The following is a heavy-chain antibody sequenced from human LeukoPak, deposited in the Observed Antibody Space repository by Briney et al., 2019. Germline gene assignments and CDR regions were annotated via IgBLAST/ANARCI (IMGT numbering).Heavy chain of an antibody. V-gene: IGHV3-11*04. J-gene: IGHJ4*02. CDR2: ISTSGSTI. CDR3: ARVVSENSGYQGY. CDR1: GFTFSDYY. D-gene: IGHD3-22*01. Sequence: GGSLRLSCAASGFTFSDYYMSWIRQSPGNGLEWVSYISTSGSTIYYADSVKGRFTVSRDNAKNSLFLQMNSLRAEDTAVYYYARVVSENSGYQGYWGQGTLVTVSS.